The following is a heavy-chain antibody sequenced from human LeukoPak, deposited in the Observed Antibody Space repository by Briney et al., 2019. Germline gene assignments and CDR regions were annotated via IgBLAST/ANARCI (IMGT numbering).Heavy chain of an antibody. J-gene: IGHJ4*02. V-gene: IGHV3-23*01. Sequence: HPGASLRLSCAASGFTFSTSDMGWVRQAPRKGLEWVGGISVSGYSTYYAESVKGRFTISRDNSKNTLYLQMNSLRAEDAAVYYCAKIFGLVVLTEFDYWGQGTVVTVSS. CDR1: GFTFSTSD. CDR3: AKIFGLVVLTEFDY. D-gene: IGHD3/OR15-3a*01. CDR2: ISVSGYST.